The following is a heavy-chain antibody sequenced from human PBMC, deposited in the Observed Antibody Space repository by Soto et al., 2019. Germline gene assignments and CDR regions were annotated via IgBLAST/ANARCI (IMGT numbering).Heavy chain of an antibody. J-gene: IGHJ4*02. Sequence: SETLSLTCTVSGGSISSGGYYWSWIRQHPGKGLEWIGYIYYSGSTYYNPSLKSRVTISVDTSKNQFSLKLSSVTAADKAVYYCARGSGKTYYDFWSGYYFDFWGQGTLVTVSS. CDR1: GGSISSGGYY. D-gene: IGHD3-3*01. CDR3: ARGSGKTYYDFWSGYYFDF. V-gene: IGHV4-31*03. CDR2: IYYSGST.